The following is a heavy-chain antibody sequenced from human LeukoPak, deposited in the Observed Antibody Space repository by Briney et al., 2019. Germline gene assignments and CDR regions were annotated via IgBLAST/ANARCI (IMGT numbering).Heavy chain of an antibody. D-gene: IGHD3-16*01. CDR2: INGDGSET. CDR3: ARVRMGDDFNPFDY. CDR1: GFTFSSFW. J-gene: IGHJ4*02. V-gene: IGHV3-74*01. Sequence: GGSLRLSCAASGFTFSSFWMDWVRHAPGKGLVWVSRINGDGSETIYADSVKGRFTISRDNAKNTGYLQMNSLRAEDTAVYYCARVRMGDDFNPFDYWGQGTLVTVSS.